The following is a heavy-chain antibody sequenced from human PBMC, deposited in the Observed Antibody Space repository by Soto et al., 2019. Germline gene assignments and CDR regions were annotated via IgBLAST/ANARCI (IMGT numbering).Heavy chain of an antibody. V-gene: IGHV3-23*01. CDR1: GFTFSTYA. CDR3: AKDRYGDYGGIDY. Sequence: EVQLLESGGGLVQPGGSLRLSCAASGFTFSTYAMIWVRQAPGKGLEWVSVITGSGGSTYYADSVKGRFTISRDTSKNTLFLQMNSLRAGDTAVYYCAKDRYGDYGGIDYWGQGTMVTVSS. D-gene: IGHD4-17*01. J-gene: IGHJ4*02. CDR2: ITGSGGST.